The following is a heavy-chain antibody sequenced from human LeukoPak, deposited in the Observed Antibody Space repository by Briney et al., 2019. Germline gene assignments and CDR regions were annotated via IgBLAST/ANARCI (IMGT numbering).Heavy chain of an antibody. J-gene: IGHJ4*02. Sequence: ASVKVSCKASGYTFTDSYLHWVRQAPGQGLEWMGWINPNSGGTNYAPKFQGRVTMTRDTSISTAYMELSGLTSDDTAIYFCATYYSDTSARDWGQGTLVTVSS. CDR2: INPNSGGT. CDR3: ATYYSDTSARD. D-gene: IGHD3-22*01. V-gene: IGHV1-2*02. CDR1: GYTFTDSY.